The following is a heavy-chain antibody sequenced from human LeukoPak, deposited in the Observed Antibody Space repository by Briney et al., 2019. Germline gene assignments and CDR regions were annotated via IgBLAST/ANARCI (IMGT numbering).Heavy chain of an antibody. V-gene: IGHV3-23*01. D-gene: IGHD2-15*01. J-gene: IGHJ4*02. CDR1: GVTFSSYT. CDR3: AKDGYCSGGSCYLDYFDY. CDR2: ISGSGGGT. Sequence: GGSLRLSCADSGVTFSSYTMSWVRQAPRKGLEWVSAISGSGGGTYYADSVKGRFTISRDNSKHTLFLQMNSLRAEDTAVYYCAKDGYCSGGSCYLDYFDYWGQGTLVTVSS.